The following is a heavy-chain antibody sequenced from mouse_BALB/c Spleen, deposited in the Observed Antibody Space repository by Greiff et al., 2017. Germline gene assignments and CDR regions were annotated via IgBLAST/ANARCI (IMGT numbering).Heavy chain of an antibody. V-gene: IGHV5-6-5*01. CDR1: GFTFSSYA. Sequence: EVHLVESGGGLVKPGGSLKLSCAASGFTFSSYAMSWVRQTPEKRLEWVASISSGGSTYYPDSVKGRFTISRDNARNILYLQMSSLRSEDTAMYYCARVGYSAMDYWGQGTSVTVSS. CDR2: ISSGGST. J-gene: IGHJ4*01. CDR3: ARVGYSAMDY.